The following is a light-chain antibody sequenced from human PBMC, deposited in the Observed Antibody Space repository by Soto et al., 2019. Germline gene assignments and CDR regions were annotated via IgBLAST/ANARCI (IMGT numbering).Light chain of an antibody. CDR2: LNSDGSH. CDR1: SGHSSYA. Sequence: QSVLTQSPSASASLGASVKLTCTLSSGHSSYAIAWHQQQPEKGPRYLMKLNSDGSHSKGDGIPDRSSGSSSGAERYLTISSLQSEDEADYYCQTWGSGTVVFGGGTKLTVL. V-gene: IGLV4-69*01. J-gene: IGLJ2*01. CDR3: QTWGSGTVV.